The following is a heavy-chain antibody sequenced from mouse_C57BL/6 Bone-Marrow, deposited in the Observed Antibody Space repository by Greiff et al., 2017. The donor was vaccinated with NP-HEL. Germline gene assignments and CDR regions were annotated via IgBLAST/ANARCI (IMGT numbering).Heavy chain of an antibody. V-gene: IGHV1-64*01. Sequence: QVQLKQPGAELVKPGASVKLSCKASGYTFTSYWMHWVKQRPGQGLEWIGMIHPNSGSTNYNEKFKSKATLTVDKSSSTAYMQLSSLPSEDSAVYYCASLTGRGRNFEYWGQGTTLTVSS. CDR1: GYTFTSYW. J-gene: IGHJ2*01. D-gene: IGHD4-1*01. CDR2: IHPNSGST. CDR3: ASLTGRGRNFEY.